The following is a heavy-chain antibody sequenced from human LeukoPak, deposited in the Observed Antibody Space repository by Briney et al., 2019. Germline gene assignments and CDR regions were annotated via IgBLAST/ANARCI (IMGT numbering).Heavy chain of an antibody. CDR3: ARVAKERVGGVYYFDY. CDR1: GFTFSDYD. CDR2: IGIAGDT. V-gene: IGHV3-13*01. Sequence: LSGGSLRLSCAASGFTFSDYDMHWVRQATGKGLEWVSAIGIAGDTYYTGSVKGRFTISRENAKNSLYLQMNSLRAGDTAVYYCARVAKERVGGVYYFDYWGQGTLVTVSS. J-gene: IGHJ4*02. D-gene: IGHD1-1*01.